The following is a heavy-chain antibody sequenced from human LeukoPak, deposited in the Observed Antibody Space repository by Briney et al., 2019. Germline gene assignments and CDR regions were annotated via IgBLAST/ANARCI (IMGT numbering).Heavy chain of an antibody. Sequence: SETLSLTCTVSGGSISSSSYYWGWIRQPPGNGLEWIGSIYHSGSTYYNPSLKSRVTISVDTSKNQFSLKLSSVTAADTAVYYCARATGYYDFWSGYLPSPYFDYWGQGTLVTVSS. J-gene: IGHJ4*02. CDR3: ARATGYYDFWSGYLPSPYFDY. CDR1: GGSISSSSYY. CDR2: IYHSGST. V-gene: IGHV4-39*07. D-gene: IGHD3-3*01.